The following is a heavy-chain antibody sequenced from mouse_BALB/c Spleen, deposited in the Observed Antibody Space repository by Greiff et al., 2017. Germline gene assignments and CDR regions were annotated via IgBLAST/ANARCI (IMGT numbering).Heavy chain of an antibody. CDR1: GFTFSSFG. Sequence: EVQLVESGGGLVQPGGSRKLSCAASGFTFSSFGMHWVRQAPEKGLEWVAYISSGSSTIYYADTVKGRFTISRDNPKNTLFLQMTSLRSEDTAMYSCARSRSYYYAMDYWGQGTSVTVSS. J-gene: IGHJ4*01. D-gene: IGHD3-1*01. CDR3: ARSRSYYYAMDY. V-gene: IGHV5-17*02. CDR2: ISSGSSTI.